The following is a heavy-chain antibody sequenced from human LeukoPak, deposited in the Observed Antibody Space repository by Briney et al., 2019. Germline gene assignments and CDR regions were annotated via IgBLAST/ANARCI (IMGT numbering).Heavy chain of an antibody. CDR1: GYTFTGYY. D-gene: IGHD3-10*01. J-gene: IGHJ5*02. V-gene: IGHV1-2*02. CDR3: ARERITMVRGAKSNWFDP. CDR2: INPNSGGT. Sequence: GASVKVSCKASGYTFTGYYMHWVRQAPGQGLEWMGWINPNSGGTNYAQKFQGRVTMTRDTSISTAYMELSRLRSDDTAVHYCARERITMVRGAKSNWFDPWGQGTLVTVSS.